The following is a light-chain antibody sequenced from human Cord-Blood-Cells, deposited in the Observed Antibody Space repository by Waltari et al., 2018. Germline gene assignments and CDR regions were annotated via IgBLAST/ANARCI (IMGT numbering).Light chain of an antibody. V-gene: IGLV2-14*01. CDR3: SSYTSSSTYV. CDR2: EVS. CDR1: RSDVGCYHY. J-gene: IGLJ1*01. Sequence: QSALTQPASVSGSPGQSTTISCTGTRSDVGCYHYVSWYQQHPGKAPKLMIYEVSNRPSGVSNRFSGSKSGNTASLTISGLQAEDEADYYCSSYTSSSTYVFGTGTKVTVL.